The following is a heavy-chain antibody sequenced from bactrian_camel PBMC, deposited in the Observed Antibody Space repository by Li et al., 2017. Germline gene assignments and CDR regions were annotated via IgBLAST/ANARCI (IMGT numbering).Heavy chain of an antibody. CDR1: GGTFSSYY. CDR2: VNSGGSSI. J-gene: IGHJ7*01. V-gene: IGHV3S40*01. Sequence: DVQLVESGGGLVQPGESLRLSCAASGGTFSSYYMTWVRQAPGKGLEWVSTVNSGGSSIYYADSVKGRFSISRDNAKNTLYLQLSSLKPEDTAVYYCAKRRDYNAMDYWGKGTQVTVS.